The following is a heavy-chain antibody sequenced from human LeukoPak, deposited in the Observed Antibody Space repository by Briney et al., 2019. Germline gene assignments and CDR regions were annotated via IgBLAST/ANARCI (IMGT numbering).Heavy chain of an antibody. Sequence: GESLKISCKVSGYRFSSYWIGWVRQMPGKGLEWMGIIYPGDSDTRYSPSFQGQVTISADKSISTAYLQWSSLKASDTAMYYCASQVPYYYDSSGYSFRDYWGQGTLVTVSS. V-gene: IGHV5-51*01. CDR1: GYRFSSYW. J-gene: IGHJ4*02. D-gene: IGHD3-22*01. CDR2: IYPGDSDT. CDR3: ASQVPYYYDSSGYSFRDY.